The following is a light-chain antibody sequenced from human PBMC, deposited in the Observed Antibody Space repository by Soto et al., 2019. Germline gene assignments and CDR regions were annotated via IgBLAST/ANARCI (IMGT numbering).Light chain of an antibody. CDR1: QSVSSN. V-gene: IGKV3-15*01. Sequence: EIGMTQSPATLSVSPGERATLSCRASQSVSSNLAWYQQKPGQAPRLLIHGASTRATGIPARFSGSGSGTEFTLTISSLQSEDFAVYYCQQYNNWPRTFGQGTKV. CDR2: GAS. CDR3: QQYNNWPRT. J-gene: IGKJ1*01.